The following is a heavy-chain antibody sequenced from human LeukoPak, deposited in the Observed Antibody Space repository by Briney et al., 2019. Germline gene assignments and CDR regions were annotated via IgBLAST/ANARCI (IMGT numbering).Heavy chain of an antibody. CDR2: ISGSGGST. CDR3: RIVGATTVYYFDY. Sequence: PGGSLRLSCAASGFTFSSYAMSWVRQAPGKGLEWVSAISGSGGSTYYADSVKGRFTISRDNSKNTLYLQMNSLRAEDTAAYYCRIVGATTVYYFDYWGQGTLVTVSS. D-gene: IGHD1-26*01. V-gene: IGHV3-23*01. J-gene: IGHJ4*02. CDR1: GFTFSSYA.